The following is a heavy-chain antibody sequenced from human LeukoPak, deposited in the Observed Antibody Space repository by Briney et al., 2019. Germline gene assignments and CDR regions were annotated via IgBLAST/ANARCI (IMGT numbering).Heavy chain of an antibody. V-gene: IGHV4-39*07. CDR2: IYYSGST. CDR3: AREGSETEYGPLSSVVVTAIPPDR. Sequence: VKPSETLSLTCTVSGGSISSSSYYWGWIRQPPGKGLEWIGSIYYSGSTYYNPSLKSRVTISVDTSKNQFSLKLSSVTAADTAVYYCAREGSETEYGPLSSVVVTAIPPDRWGQGTLVTVSS. D-gene: IGHD2-21*02. J-gene: IGHJ4*02. CDR1: GGSISSSSYY.